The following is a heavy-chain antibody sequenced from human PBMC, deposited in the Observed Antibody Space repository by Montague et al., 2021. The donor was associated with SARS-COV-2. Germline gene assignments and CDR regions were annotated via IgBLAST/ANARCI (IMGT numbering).Heavy chain of an antibody. V-gene: IGHV4-39*01. CDR3: ARRASVVGATRFDY. Sequence: SETLSLTCTVSGDSISSLHYYWGWIRQSPGKGLEWIGNVFYRGSTYYNPSLRSRVTISVDTSNNQFALRLRSVTATDTAIYYCARRASVVGATRFDYWGQGILVPVSS. CDR1: GDSISSLHYY. D-gene: IGHD1-26*01. J-gene: IGHJ4*01. CDR2: VFYRGST.